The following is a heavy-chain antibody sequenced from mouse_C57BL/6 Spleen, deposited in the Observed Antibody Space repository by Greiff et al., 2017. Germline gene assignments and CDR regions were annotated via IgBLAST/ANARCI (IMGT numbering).Heavy chain of an antibody. Sequence: QVHVKQPGAELVKPGASVKLSCKASGYTFTSYWMHWVKQRPGQGLEWIGMIHPNSGSTNYNEKFKSKATLTVDKSSSTAYMQLSRLTSEDSAVYYCARERPIDDYGSRYAMDYWGQGTSVTVSS. D-gene: IGHD1-1*01. J-gene: IGHJ4*01. CDR3: ARERPIDDYGSRYAMDY. V-gene: IGHV1-64*01. CDR1: GYTFTSYW. CDR2: IHPNSGST.